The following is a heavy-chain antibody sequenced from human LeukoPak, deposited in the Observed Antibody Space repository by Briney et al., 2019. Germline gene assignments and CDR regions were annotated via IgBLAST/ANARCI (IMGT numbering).Heavy chain of an antibody. J-gene: IGHJ6*03. CDR1: GFTFSSYG. D-gene: IGHD1-26*01. CDR3: TRDRGSYFWEYYYYMDV. CDR2: IRSKAYGGTT. Sequence: GGSLRLSCAASGFTFSSYGMHWVRQAPGKGLEWVGFIRSKAYGGTTEYAASVKGRFTISRDDSKSIAYLQMNSLKTEDTAVYYCTRDRGSYFWEYYYYMDVWGKGTTVTVSS. V-gene: IGHV3-49*04.